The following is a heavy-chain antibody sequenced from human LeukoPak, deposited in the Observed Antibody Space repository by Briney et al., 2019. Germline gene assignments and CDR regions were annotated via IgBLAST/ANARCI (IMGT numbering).Heavy chain of an antibody. V-gene: IGHV3-23*01. Sequence: QPGGSLRLSCAASGFIFSNYGMSWVRQAPGKGLEWVSGIGGTAGGTYYADSVKGRFTISRENAKNSLYLQMSSLSAGDTAVYYCARSFYGDYPYWGQGTLVTVSS. D-gene: IGHD4-17*01. CDR3: ARSFYGDYPY. CDR2: IGGTAGGT. CDR1: GFIFSNYG. J-gene: IGHJ4*02.